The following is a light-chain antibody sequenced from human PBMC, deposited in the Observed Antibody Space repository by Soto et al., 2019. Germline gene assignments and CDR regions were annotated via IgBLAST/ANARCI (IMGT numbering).Light chain of an antibody. CDR1: QSGSSSF. CDR2: GAS. CDR3: QQYGSSRTWT. J-gene: IGKJ1*01. Sequence: ELVLTQSPGTLSLSPGERATLSCRASQSGSSSFLAWYQQKPGQATRLLIYGASSRATGIPARFSGSGSGTDFTLTISRLEPEDFAVYYCQQYGSSRTWTFGQGTKVEIK. V-gene: IGKV3-20*01.